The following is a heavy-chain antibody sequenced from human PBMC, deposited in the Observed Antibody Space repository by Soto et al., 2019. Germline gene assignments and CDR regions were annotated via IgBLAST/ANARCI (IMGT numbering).Heavy chain of an antibody. Sequence: QVQLRESGPGLVRPSGTLSLTCAVYGDSINTSHWWSWVRQTPGKGLEWIGETYQSGTTNYNPSLKSRVTISMDKSKNLFSMKLNSVTAADTALYFCARQTNSSPARGPNWFDPWGQGALVTVSS. CDR3: ARQTNSSPARGPNWFDP. V-gene: IGHV4-4*02. CDR1: GDSINTSHW. J-gene: IGHJ5*02. CDR2: TYQSGTT. D-gene: IGHD6-19*01.